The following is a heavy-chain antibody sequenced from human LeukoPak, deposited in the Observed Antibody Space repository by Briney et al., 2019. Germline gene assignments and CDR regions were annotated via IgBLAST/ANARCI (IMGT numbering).Heavy chain of an antibody. V-gene: IGHV3-74*01. CDR1: GFTFSSYW. D-gene: IGHD3-10*01. CDR3: ARLVPTLDY. Sequence: GGSLRLSCAASGFTFSSYWMHWVRQTPGKGLVWASRINPDGTSTNYADSVEGRFTISRDNAKNTLYLQMNSLRAEDTAVYYCARLVPTLDYWGQGTLVTVSS. CDR2: INPDGTST. J-gene: IGHJ4*02.